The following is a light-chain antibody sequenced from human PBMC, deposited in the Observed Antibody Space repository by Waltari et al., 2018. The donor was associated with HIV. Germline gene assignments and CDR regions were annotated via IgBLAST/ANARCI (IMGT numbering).Light chain of an antibody. J-gene: IGKJ2*01. Sequence: EIVLTQSPATLSLSPGERATLSCRASQNVGRYLVWYQQKPGQSPRLLMYDAYNRATGIPARFSGSGSGTDFTLTISSLEPEDFAVYYCQHRSSWPLYTFGQGTNLEIK. CDR1: QNVGRY. CDR3: QHRSSWPLYT. CDR2: DAY. V-gene: IGKV3-11*01.